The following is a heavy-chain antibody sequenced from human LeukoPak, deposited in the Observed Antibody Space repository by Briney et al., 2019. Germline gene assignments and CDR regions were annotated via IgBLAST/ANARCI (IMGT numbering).Heavy chain of an antibody. Sequence: GGSLRLSCAASGFTFSGYWMHWVRQAPGKGLEWVANIKEDGSEKNYVDSVKGRFTVSRDNAKNSLYLQMNSLRVEDTGVYYCARDKWNPGYWGQGTLVTVSS. J-gene: IGHJ4*02. CDR2: IKEDGSEK. CDR3: ARDKWNPGY. V-gene: IGHV3-7*01. CDR1: GFTFSGYW. D-gene: IGHD1-20*01.